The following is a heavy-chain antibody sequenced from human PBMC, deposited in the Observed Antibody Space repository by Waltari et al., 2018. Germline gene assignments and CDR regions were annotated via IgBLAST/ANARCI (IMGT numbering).Heavy chain of an antibody. CDR1: GYTFTSYD. D-gene: IGHD2-15*01. Sequence: QVQLVQSGAEVKKPGASVKVSCKASGYTFTSYDINWVRQATGQGLEWMGWINPNSGNTGYAQKFQGRVTMTRNTSISTAYMELSSLRSEDTAVYYCARLRYCSGGSCPDYWGQGTLVTVSS. V-gene: IGHV1-8*02. J-gene: IGHJ4*02. CDR3: ARLRYCSGGSCPDY. CDR2: INPNSGNT.